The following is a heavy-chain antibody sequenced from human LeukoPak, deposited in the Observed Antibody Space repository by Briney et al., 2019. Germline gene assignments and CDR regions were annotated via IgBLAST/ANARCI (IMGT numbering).Heavy chain of an antibody. CDR1: GFTFSNYA. Sequence: GGSLRLSCVASGFTFSNYAMTWVRQAPGKGLEWVSAISGGGGTTYYADSAMDRFTISRDNSKNTLFLQMSSLRAEDTAVYYCAKVLIVSMVYVSFDSWGQGTLLTVSS. CDR2: ISGGGGTT. CDR3: AKVLIVSMVYVSFDS. D-gene: IGHD2-8*01. J-gene: IGHJ4*02. V-gene: IGHV3-23*01.